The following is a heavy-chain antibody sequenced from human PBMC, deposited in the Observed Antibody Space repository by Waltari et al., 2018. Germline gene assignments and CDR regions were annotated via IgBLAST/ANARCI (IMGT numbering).Heavy chain of an antibody. CDR1: GFAFSTYA. CDR3: AREGKPSAISY. CDR2: IWHDGNNK. V-gene: IGHV3-33*01. Sequence: QVQLAESGGGVVQPGRSLRLSCAASGFAFSTYAMHWVRQAPGEGMEWVADIWHDGNNKYYSDSVKGRFTISRDNSKNTLYLQMNSLRAEDTAVYYCAREGKPSAISYWGQGTLVAVSS. D-gene: IGHD2-2*01. J-gene: IGHJ4*02.